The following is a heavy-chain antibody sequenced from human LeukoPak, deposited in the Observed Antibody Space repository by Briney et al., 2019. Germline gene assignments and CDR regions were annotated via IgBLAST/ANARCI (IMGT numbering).Heavy chain of an antibody. V-gene: IGHV4-59*01. CDR1: GGSISSYY. Sequence: SETLSLTCTVSGGSISSYYWSWIRQPPGKGLEWIGYIYYSGSTNYNPSLKSRVTISVDTSKNQFSLKLSSVTAADTAVYYCARADYYDSIGYPFDYWGQGTLVTVSS. J-gene: IGHJ4*02. CDR3: ARADYYDSIGYPFDY. CDR2: IYYSGST. D-gene: IGHD3-22*01.